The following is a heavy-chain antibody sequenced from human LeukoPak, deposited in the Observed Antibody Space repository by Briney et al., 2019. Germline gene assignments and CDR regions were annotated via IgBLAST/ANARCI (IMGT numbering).Heavy chain of an antibody. CDR1: GFMLSVYY. J-gene: IGHJ4*01. Sequence: GESLRLSCEASGFMLSVYYMSWFRLAPGKGLEWIGYISSTGSYTTHADSVRGRFTISRDNAKNLLFLQMNNLRTEDTAVYYCARKLGGAQCGGDCFFDHWGQGTRVAVSS. CDR3: ARKLGGAQCGGDCFFDH. CDR2: ISSTGSYT. V-gene: IGHV3-11*03. D-gene: IGHD2-21*02.